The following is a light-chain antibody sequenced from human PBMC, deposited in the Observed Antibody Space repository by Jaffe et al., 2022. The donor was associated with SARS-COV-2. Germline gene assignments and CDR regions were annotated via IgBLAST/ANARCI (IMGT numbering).Light chain of an antibody. CDR2: ATS. V-gene: IGKV1-5*03. Sequence: DIQMTQSPSALSASVGDRVTITCRASQRVTTWLAWYQQKPGKAPKLLIYATSSLASGVPSRFSGSGSGTEFTLTISSLQPDDFATYYCQQSDNYSYTFAQGTKLEV. CDR1: QRVTTW. J-gene: IGKJ2*01. CDR3: QQSDNYSYT.